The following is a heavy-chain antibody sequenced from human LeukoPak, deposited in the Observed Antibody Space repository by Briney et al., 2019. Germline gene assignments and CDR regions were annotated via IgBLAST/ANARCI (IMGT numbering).Heavy chain of an antibody. CDR1: GYTFTGYY. J-gene: IGHJ6*03. D-gene: IGHD1-26*01. V-gene: IGHV1-2*02. CDR3: ARDQWEPGSYYYYYMDV. CDR2: INPNSGGT. Sequence: ASVKVSCKASGYTFTGYYMHWVRQAPGRGLEWMGWINPNSGGTNYAQKFQGRVTMTRDTSISTAYMELSSLRSDDTAVYYCARDQWEPGSYYYYYMDVWGKGTTVTVSS.